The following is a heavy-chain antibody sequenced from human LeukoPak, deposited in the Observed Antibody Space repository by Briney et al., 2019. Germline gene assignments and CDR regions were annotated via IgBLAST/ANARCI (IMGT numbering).Heavy chain of an antibody. J-gene: IGHJ4*02. Sequence: ASVKVSCTATGYTFTVYSKNVVRPGPGQGLEWMGWINPKSGVTNYAQEFQGRVSMTRDTSISTAYMELTTLRSDDPAVYYCAIVSGVVVVVTHYVDYWGQGALVTVSS. D-gene: IGHD2-15*01. CDR3: AIVSGVVVVVTHYVDY. CDR2: INPKSGVT. V-gene: IGHV1-2*02. CDR1: GYTFTVYS.